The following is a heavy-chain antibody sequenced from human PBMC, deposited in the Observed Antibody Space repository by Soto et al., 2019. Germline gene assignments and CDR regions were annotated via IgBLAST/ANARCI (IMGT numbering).Heavy chain of an antibody. Sequence: HPGGSLRLSCAASGFTFSSYWMSWVRQAPGKGLEWVANIKQDGSEKYYVDSVKGRFTISRDNTKNSLYLQMNSLRAEDTAVYYCARDGVGATTIGYYYGMDVWGQGTTVTVSS. J-gene: IGHJ6*02. CDR3: ARDGVGATTIGYYYGMDV. D-gene: IGHD1-26*01. CDR1: GFTFSSYW. V-gene: IGHV3-7*03. CDR2: IKQDGSEK.